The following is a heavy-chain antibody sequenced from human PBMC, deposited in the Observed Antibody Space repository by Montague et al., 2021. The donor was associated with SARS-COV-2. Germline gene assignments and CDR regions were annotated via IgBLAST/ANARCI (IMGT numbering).Heavy chain of an antibody. Sequence: SETLSLTCTVSGGSIISGGYYWGWIRQPPGKELEWIGNIYYSGTTYYNPSLQSRGTISVDTSKNHLSLRLSSVTAADTAVYFCARGMIRGVTTPVDYWGQGSQVTGSS. CDR1: GGSIISGGYY. CDR3: ARGMIRGVTTPVDY. V-gene: IGHV4-39*02. D-gene: IGHD3-10*01. CDR2: IYYSGTT. J-gene: IGHJ4*02.